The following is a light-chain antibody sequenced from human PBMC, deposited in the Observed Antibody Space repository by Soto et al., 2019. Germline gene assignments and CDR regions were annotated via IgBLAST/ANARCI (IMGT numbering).Light chain of an antibody. J-gene: IGLJ1*01. V-gene: IGLV2-23*02. Sequence: QSALTQPASVSGSPGQSITISCTGTSSDVGNYNLVSWYQQHPGKAPKLMIYDVSKRPSGVSNRFSGSKSGNTASLTISGLQADDEADYYCCSYAGDSYVVGTGTKVTVL. CDR1: SSDVGNYNL. CDR3: CSYAGDSYV. CDR2: DVS.